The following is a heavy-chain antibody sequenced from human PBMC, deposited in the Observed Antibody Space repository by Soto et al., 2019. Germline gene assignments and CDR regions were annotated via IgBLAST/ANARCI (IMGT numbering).Heavy chain of an antibody. CDR2: IYHSGRT. V-gene: IGHV4-31*03. D-gene: IGHD1-26*01. J-gene: IGHJ4*02. CDR1: NASITSSGYY. Sequence: QVQLQESGPRLVEASQTLSLTCTVSNASITSSGYYWSWVRQPPGKRLEWIGYIYHSGRTFFSPSLQGRLTLSVDTSKSRFSMTLRSVTAADTAVYLCARMSGTYYVPDYWGQGTLVTFSS. CDR3: ARMSGTYYVPDY.